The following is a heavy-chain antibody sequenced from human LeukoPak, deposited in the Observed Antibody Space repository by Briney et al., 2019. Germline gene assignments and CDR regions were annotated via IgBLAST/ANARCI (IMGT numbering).Heavy chain of an antibody. D-gene: IGHD6-13*01. V-gene: IGHV4-59*08. J-gene: IGHJ4*02. CDR3: ATHSSSWARFDY. CDR1: GGSISSYY. Sequence: SETLSLTCTVSGGSISSYYWSWIRQPPGKGLEWIGYIYYSGSSNYNPCLKSGVTISVDTSKNQFSLKLSSVTAADTPMYYCATHSSSWARFDYWGQGTLVTVSS. CDR2: IYYSGSS.